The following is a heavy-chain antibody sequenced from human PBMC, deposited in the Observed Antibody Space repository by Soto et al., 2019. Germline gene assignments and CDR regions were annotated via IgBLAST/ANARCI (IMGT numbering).Heavy chain of an antibody. CDR1: GFTFSTYA. V-gene: IGHV3-23*01. J-gene: IGHJ5*02. CDR3: AKYLRNYGDYEGWFDP. D-gene: IGHD4-17*01. CDR2: ISGSAVST. Sequence: PGGSLRLSCAASGFTFSTYAMGWVRQAPGKGLEWVSGISGSAVSTYYADSVKGRFTISRDNSKNTLFLQMNSLRAEDTAVYYCAKYLRNYGDYEGWFDPWGQGTLVTVSS.